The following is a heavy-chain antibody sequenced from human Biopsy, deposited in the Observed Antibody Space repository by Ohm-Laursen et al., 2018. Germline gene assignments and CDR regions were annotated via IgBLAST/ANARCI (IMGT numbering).Heavy chain of an antibody. J-gene: IGHJ4*02. CDR3: ARVVGAATGLDQ. CDR2: IWSSGTT. D-gene: IGHD1-26*01. Sequence: SQTLSLTCSISGGSISGYYWNWIRQSPGKGLEWIGYIWSSGTTDYNPSLQSRVSMSLELSTDQFSLKVDSVTAADTAVYYCARVVGAATGLDQWGQGIPVTVAS. V-gene: IGHV4-59*01. CDR1: GGSISGYY.